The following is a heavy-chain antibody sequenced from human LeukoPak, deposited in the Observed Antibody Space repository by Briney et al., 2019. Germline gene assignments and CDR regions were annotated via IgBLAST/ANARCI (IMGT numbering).Heavy chain of an antibody. CDR3: ARDKAFCSGGSCYPFRAAYFDY. CDR1: GFTFSSYW. D-gene: IGHD2-15*01. J-gene: IGHJ4*02. Sequence: PGGSLTLSCAASGFTFSSYWMSWVRQAPGKGLEWVANIKQDGSEKYYVYSVKGRFTISRDNAKNSLYLQMNSLRAEDTAVYYCARDKAFCSGGSCYPFRAAYFDYWGQGTLVTVSS. CDR2: IKQDGSEK. V-gene: IGHV3-7*01.